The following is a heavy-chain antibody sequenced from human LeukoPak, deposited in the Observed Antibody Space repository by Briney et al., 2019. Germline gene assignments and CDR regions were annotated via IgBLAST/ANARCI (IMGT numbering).Heavy chain of an antibody. CDR2: IYHSGST. D-gene: IGHD5-12*01. CDR3: ARDLGGYDLGY. CDR1: GGSISSGGYS. J-gene: IGHJ4*02. V-gene: IGHV4-30-2*01. Sequence: SETLSLTCAVSGGSISSGGYSWSWIRQPPGKGLEWIGYIYHSGSTCYNPSLKSRVTISVDRSKNQFSLRLSSVTAADTAVYYCARDLGGYDLGYWGQGTLVTVSS.